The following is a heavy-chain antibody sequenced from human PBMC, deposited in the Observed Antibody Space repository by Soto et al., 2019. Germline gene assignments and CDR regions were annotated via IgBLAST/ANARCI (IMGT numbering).Heavy chain of an antibody. J-gene: IGHJ6*03. CDR3: ARAGRDLHVGELSSHNYYYYSMAV. Sequence: QVQLVQSGAEVKKPGASVKVSCKASGYTFTSYYMHWVRQAPGQGLEWMGIINPSGGSTSYAQKFQRSVTMTSDTSTSTVERELSSLSAEDTAVYYCARAGRDLHVGELSSHNYYYYSMAVWGKGTTVTVSS. D-gene: IGHD3-16*02. CDR1: GYTFTSYY. V-gene: IGHV1-46*03. CDR2: INPSGGST.